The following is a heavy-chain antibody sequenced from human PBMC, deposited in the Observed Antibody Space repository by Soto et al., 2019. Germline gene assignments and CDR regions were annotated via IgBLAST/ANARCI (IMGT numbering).Heavy chain of an antibody. CDR3: ARETPGPALGLDYYYYYMDV. V-gene: IGHV1-3*01. CDR1: GYTFTSYA. D-gene: IGHD2-15*01. J-gene: IGHJ6*03. Sequence: ASVKVSCKASGYTFTSYAMHWVRQAPGQRLEWMGWINAGNGNTKYSQKFQGRVTITRDTSASTAYMELSSLRSEDTAVYYCARETPGPALGLDYYYYYMDVWGKGTTVTVSS. CDR2: INAGNGNT.